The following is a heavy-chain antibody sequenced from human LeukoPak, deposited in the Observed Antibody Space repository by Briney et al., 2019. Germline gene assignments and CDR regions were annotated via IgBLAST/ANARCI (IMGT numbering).Heavy chain of an antibody. CDR3: ARDLGGYCSGGMGGYCFDY. CDR1: GGTFSSYA. CDR2: IIPILGIA. D-gene: IGHD2-15*01. Sequence: GASVKVSCKASGGTFSSYAISWVRQAPGQGLEWMGRIIPILGIANYAQKFQGRVTITADKSTSTAYMELSSLRSEDTAVYYCARDLGGYCSGGMGGYCFDYWGQGTLVTVSS. V-gene: IGHV1-69*04. J-gene: IGHJ4*02.